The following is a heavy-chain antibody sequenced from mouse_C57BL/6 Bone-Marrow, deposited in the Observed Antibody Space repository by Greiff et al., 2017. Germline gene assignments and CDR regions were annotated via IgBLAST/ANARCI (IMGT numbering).Heavy chain of an antibody. CDR1: GYTFTSYW. D-gene: IGHD2-5*01. J-gene: IGHJ1*03. CDR2: IYPGSGST. Sequence: QVQLQQSGAELVKPGASVKMSCKASGYTFTSYWITWVKQRPGQGLEWIGDIYPGSGSTNYNEKFKSKATLTVDTSSSTAYMQLSSLTSEDSAVYYCARPYYSNDWYCDVWGTGTTVTVSS. CDR3: ARPYYSNDWYCDV. V-gene: IGHV1-55*01.